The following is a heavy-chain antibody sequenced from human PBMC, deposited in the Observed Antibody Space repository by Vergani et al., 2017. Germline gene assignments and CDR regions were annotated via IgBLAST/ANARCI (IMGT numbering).Heavy chain of an antibody. CDR1: EYSFGNYW. CDR2: IYPADSDT. CDR3: ARHTTSTDS. D-gene: IGHD1-1*01. V-gene: IGHV5-51*01. Sequence: EVELVQSGPEMRKPGESLKISCKGSEYSFGNYWIGWVRQMPGKGLEWMGIIYPADSDTTYSPSFQGQVTISADKSITTAFLQWHSLKASDTALYYCARHTTSTDSWGQGTLVTVSS. J-gene: IGHJ4*02.